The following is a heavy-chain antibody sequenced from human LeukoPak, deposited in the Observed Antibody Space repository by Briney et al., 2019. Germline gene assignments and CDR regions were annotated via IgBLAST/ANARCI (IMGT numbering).Heavy chain of an antibody. CDR3: ARRFGYYGSGSHYNFDY. Sequence: GGSLRLSCTASGFSITSYWMSWVRQAPGKGLEWVANIKQDGSGKYYVDSVKGQSTISRDNAKNSLYLQMNSLRADDTAVYYCARRFGYYGSGSHYNFDYWGQGTLVTVSS. V-gene: IGHV3-7*01. CDR2: IKQDGSGK. CDR1: GFSITSYW. J-gene: IGHJ4*02. D-gene: IGHD3-10*01.